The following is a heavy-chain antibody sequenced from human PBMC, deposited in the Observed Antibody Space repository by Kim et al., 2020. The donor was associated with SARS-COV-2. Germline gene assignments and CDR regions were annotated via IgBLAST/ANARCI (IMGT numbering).Heavy chain of an antibody. Sequence: LKSRVTISVDTSKNQFSLKLSSVTAADTAVYYCAGAGYSSSWYVGSWFDPWGQGTLVTVSS. CDR3: AGAGYSSSWYVGSWFDP. J-gene: IGHJ5*02. V-gene: IGHV4-34*01. D-gene: IGHD6-13*01.